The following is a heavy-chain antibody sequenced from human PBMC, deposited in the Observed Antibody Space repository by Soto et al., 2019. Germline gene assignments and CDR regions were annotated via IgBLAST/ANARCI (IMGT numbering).Heavy chain of an antibody. D-gene: IGHD4-17*01. CDR1: GFTVSSNY. Sequence: GGSLRLSCAASGFTVSSNYMSWVRQAPGKGLEWVSVIYSGGSTYYADSVKGRFTISRDNSKNTLYLQMNSLRAEDTAVYYCARDLRKFYYFDSWGQGTQVTVSS. J-gene: IGHJ4*02. CDR3: ARDLRKFYYFDS. CDR2: IYSGGST. V-gene: IGHV3-66*01.